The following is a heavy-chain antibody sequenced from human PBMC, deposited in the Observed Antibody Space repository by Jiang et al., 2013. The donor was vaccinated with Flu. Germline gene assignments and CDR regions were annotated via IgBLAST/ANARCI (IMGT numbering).Heavy chain of an antibody. V-gene: IGHV4-61*02. CDR1: GGSVTSRSYY. D-gene: IGHD7-27*01. CDR2: IDASGST. CDR3: ARDWGGYYSGMDV. Sequence: PGLVNPSQTLSLICTVSGGSVTSRSYYWSWIRQSAGKGLEWVGRIDASGSTNYNPSLKSRVTISVDTSKNQFTLKLNSVTAADTAVYYCARDWGGYYSGMDVWGQGTTVTVSS. J-gene: IGHJ6*02.